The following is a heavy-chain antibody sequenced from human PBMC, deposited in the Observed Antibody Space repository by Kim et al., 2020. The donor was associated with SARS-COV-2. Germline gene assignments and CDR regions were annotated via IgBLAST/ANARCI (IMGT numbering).Heavy chain of an antibody. Sequence: YADSVKGRVTTSRDNAKNTLDLQMNSLRAEDTAVYYCARGSYYGMDVWGQGTTVTVSS. V-gene: IGHV3-74*01. CDR3: ARGSYYGMDV. J-gene: IGHJ6*02.